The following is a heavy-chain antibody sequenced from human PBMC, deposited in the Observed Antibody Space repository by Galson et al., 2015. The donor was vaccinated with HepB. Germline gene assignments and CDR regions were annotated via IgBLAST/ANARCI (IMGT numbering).Heavy chain of an antibody. D-gene: IGHD2-2*02. CDR2: ISGSGGST. CDR3: AKDRGSGIVVVPAAIPY. Sequence: LRLSCAASGFTFSSYAMSWVRQAPGKGLEWVSAISGSGGSTYYADSVKGRFTISRDNSKNTLYLQMNSLRAEDTAVYYCAKDRGSGIVVVPAAIPYWGQGTLVTVSS. J-gene: IGHJ4*02. V-gene: IGHV3-23*01. CDR1: GFTFSSYA.